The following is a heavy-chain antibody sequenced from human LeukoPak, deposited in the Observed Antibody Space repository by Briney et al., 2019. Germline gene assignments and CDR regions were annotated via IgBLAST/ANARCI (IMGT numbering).Heavy chain of an antibody. J-gene: IGHJ4*02. CDR1: GGSIRNYY. D-gene: IGHD2-21*02. CDR3: ARVQTDSRFDY. V-gene: IGHV4-59*01. CDR2: IYYSGST. Sequence: SETPSLTCTVSGGSIRNYYWSWIRQPPGKGLEWIGYIYYSGSTNYNPSLKSRVTISVDTSKNQFSLKLRSVTAADTAVYYCARVQTDSRFDYWGQGTLVTVSS.